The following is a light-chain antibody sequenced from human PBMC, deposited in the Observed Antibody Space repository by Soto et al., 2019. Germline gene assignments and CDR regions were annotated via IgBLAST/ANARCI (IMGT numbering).Light chain of an antibody. J-gene: IGLJ1*01. CDR3: CSYAGSYTFV. CDR2: DVD. CDR1: SSDVGGYNY. V-gene: IGLV2-11*01. Sequence: QSALTQPRSVSGSPGQSVTISCTGTSSDVGGYNYVSWYQHHPGKAPKLMIYDVDKRPSGVPGRFSGSKSGNTASLTISGLQAEDEADYYCCSYAGSYTFVFGTGTRSQS.